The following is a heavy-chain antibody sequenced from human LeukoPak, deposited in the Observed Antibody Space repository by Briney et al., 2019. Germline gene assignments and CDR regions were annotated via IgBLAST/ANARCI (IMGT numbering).Heavy chain of an antibody. CDR3: AKGPTIAARPLDYFDY. CDR1: GFTFSSYA. V-gene: IGHV3-23*01. J-gene: IGHJ4*02. CDR2: ISGSGGST. Sequence: GGSLRLSCAASGFTFSSYAMSWVRRAPGKGLEWASAISGSGGSTYYADSVKGRFTISRDNSKNTLYLQMNSLRAEDTAVYYCAKGPTIAARPLDYFDYWGQGTLVTVSS. D-gene: IGHD6-6*01.